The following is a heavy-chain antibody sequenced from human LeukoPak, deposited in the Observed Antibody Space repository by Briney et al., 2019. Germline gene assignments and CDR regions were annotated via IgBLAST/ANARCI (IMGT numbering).Heavy chain of an antibody. CDR2: ISGSGGST. CDR3: AKVKVGATTPFDY. D-gene: IGHD1-26*01. V-gene: IGHV3-23*01. J-gene: IGHJ4*01. Sequence: GGSLRLSCAASGFTFSSYAMSWVRQAPGKGLEWVSAISGSGGSTYYADSVKGRFTISRDNSKNTLFLQMNNLRAEDTAVYYCAKVKVGATTPFDYWGQEPWSPSPQ. CDR1: GFTFSSYA.